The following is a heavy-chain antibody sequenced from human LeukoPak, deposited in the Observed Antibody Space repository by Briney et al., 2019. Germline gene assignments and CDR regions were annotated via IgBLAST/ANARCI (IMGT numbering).Heavy chain of an antibody. Sequence: GGSLRLSCAASGFSFSDYQMNWVRQAPGKGLGWVSYISNSASTMYYADSVQGRFTISRDNAKNSLYLEMNSLRADDTAVYYCARVDWSGEPTPDYWGQGTLVTISS. CDR3: ARVDWSGEPTPDY. V-gene: IGHV3-48*03. D-gene: IGHD3-10*01. CDR1: GFSFSDYQ. J-gene: IGHJ4*02. CDR2: ISNSASTM.